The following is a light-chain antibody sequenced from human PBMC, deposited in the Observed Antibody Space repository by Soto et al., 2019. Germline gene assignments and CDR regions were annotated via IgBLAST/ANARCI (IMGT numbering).Light chain of an antibody. Sequence: EVMLTQSPSTLPVSPADKGSLSCSSYQTISNMLAWYQQKPGQAPRLLIYAASTRATGVSARFSGSGSGTEFTLTISSLKSEDYAVYYCQQDKSWPLITFGQGTRLAIK. CDR2: AAS. CDR3: QQDKSWPLIT. V-gene: IGKV3-15*01. CDR1: QTISNM. J-gene: IGKJ5*01.